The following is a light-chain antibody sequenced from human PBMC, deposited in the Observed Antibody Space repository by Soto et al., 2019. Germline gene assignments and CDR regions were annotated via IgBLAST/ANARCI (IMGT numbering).Light chain of an antibody. CDR2: GAS. Sequence: LSVSPGERATLSCRASQSVSSKLAWYQQKPGQGPRLLIYGASTRATGIPARFSGSGSGTEFTLTISSLQSEDFAVYYCQHYSPWLWTFGQGTKVEIK. CDR3: QHYSPWLWT. V-gene: IGKV3-15*01. J-gene: IGKJ1*01. CDR1: QSVSSK.